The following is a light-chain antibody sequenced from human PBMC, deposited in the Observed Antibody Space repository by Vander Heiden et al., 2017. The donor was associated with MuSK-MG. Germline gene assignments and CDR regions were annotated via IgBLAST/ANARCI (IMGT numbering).Light chain of an antibody. CDR1: QYISTH. V-gene: IGKV1-9*01. Sequence: DIQLTQSPSFLSASVGDRVTITCRASQYISTHLVWLQQKPGKAPKLLIYEASSLQSGVPSRFSGSGSGTEFTLTISSLQPEDFAAYYCQQVNSYPLTFGGGTKVEIK. CDR3: QQVNSYPLT. J-gene: IGKJ4*01. CDR2: EAS.